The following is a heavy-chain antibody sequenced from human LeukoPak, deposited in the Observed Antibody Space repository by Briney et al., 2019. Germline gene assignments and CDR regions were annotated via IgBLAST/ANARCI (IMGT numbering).Heavy chain of an antibody. CDR3: ARLTLYDFWSGYYGSDGMDV. D-gene: IGHD3-3*01. CDR1: GGSFSGYY. Sequence: SETLSLTCAVYGGSFSGYYWSWIRQPPGKGLEWIGEINHSGSTYYNPSLKSRVTISVDTSKNQFSLKLSSVTAADTAVYYCARLTLYDFWSGYYGSDGMDVWGQGTTVTVSS. CDR2: INHSGST. V-gene: IGHV4-34*01. J-gene: IGHJ6*02.